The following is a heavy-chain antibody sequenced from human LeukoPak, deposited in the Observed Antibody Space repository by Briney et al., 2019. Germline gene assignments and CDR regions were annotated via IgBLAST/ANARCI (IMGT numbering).Heavy chain of an antibody. CDR2: IYHSGST. CDR3: ARVNLYNWFDP. J-gene: IGHJ5*02. V-gene: IGHV4-38-2*02. CDR1: GGSISSYY. Sequence: PSETLSLTCTVSGGSISSYYWGWIRQPPGKGLEWIGGIYHSGSTYYNPSLKSRVTISVDTSKNQFSLKLSSVTAADTAVYYCARVNLYNWFDPWGQGTLVTVSS. D-gene: IGHD1-14*01.